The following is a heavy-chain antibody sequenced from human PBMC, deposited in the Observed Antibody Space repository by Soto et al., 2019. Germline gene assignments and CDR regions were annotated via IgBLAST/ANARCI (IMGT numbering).Heavy chain of an antibody. Sequence: QVQLVQSGAEVKKPGASVKVSCKASGYTFTSYGFSWVRQAPGQGLEWMGWINGYTGNTHYAQKFQGRVTMTTDTSTSTAYKELSTLISDDTAVYYCARSWVTGKGGMDVWGQGTTVTVSS. CDR1: GYTFTSYG. CDR3: ARSWVTGKGGMDV. J-gene: IGHJ6*02. V-gene: IGHV1-18*01. CDR2: INGYTGNT. D-gene: IGHD3-16*01.